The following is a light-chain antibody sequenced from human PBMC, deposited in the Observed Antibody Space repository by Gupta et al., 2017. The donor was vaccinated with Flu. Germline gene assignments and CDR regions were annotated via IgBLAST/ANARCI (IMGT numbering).Light chain of an antibody. V-gene: IGKV3-20*01. CDR3: QQYGSSPLT. CDR1: QRMASSF. CDR2: STS. J-gene: IGKJ3*01. Sequence: ASQRMASSFLAWYQQGPGQAPSLLISSTSIRATGIPDRFSGSGSGTDFTLTISRLEPEDFAVYFCQQYGSSPLTFGRGTRLEIK.